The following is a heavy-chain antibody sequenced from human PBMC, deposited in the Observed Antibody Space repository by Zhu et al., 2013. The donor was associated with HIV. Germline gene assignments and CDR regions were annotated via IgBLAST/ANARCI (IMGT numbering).Heavy chain of an antibody. CDR2: INPNSGAT. CDR1: GYXFTAYY. Sequence: QVQLVQSGAEVKKPGASVKVSCKASGYXFTAYYIHWVRQAPGQGLEWMGWINPNSGATNFAQNFQGRVTMTRDTSITTAYMDLTRLTSDDTAVYYCARGGDFDNWGQGTLVTVSS. J-gene: IGHJ4*02. CDR3: ARGGDFDN. V-gene: IGHV1-2*02.